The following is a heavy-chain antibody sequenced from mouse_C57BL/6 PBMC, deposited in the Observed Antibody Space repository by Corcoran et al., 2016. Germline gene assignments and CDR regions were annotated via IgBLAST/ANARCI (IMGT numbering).Heavy chain of an antibody. CDR3: ASHGRAMDY. Sequence: EDQLQQSVTELVRPGASVKLSCTAYGFNIKNTYMHWVNQRPEQGLEWIGRIDPANGNTKYAPKFQGKATITADTSSNTAYLQLSSLTSEDTAIYYCASHGRAMDYWGQGTSVTVSS. D-gene: IGHD1-1*01. CDR2: IDPANGNT. J-gene: IGHJ4*01. CDR1: GFNIKNTY. V-gene: IGHV14-3*01.